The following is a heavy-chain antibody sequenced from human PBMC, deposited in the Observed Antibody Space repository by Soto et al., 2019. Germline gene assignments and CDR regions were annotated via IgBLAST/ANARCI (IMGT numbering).Heavy chain of an antibody. J-gene: IGHJ5*02. CDR1: GFTFSNYE. D-gene: IGHD1-1*01. CDR2: ISGSARKV. CDR3: ASMTSWNHPGGGP. Sequence: PVGSLRLSCRASGFTFSNYEINWVRQAPGKGLEWLSYISGSARKVSYADSGKCRFTIARDNAKQSLYLQMDNLRAEDTAIYYCASMTSWNHPGGGPWGRGSLVTVSS. V-gene: IGHV3-48*03.